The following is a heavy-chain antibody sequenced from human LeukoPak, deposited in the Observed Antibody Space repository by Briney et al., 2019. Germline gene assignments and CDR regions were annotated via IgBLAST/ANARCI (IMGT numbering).Heavy chain of an antibody. Sequence: ASVKVSCKASGYTFTGYHMHWVRQAPGQGLEWMGWINPNTGDTNYAQKFQGRVTMTRDTSISTAYMELSRLRSDDTAVYYCARDGTGYSSGWYYWYFDLWGRGTLVTVSS. J-gene: IGHJ2*01. CDR2: INPNTGDT. V-gene: IGHV1-2*02. D-gene: IGHD6-19*01. CDR3: ARDGTGYSSGWYYWYFDL. CDR1: GYTFTGYH.